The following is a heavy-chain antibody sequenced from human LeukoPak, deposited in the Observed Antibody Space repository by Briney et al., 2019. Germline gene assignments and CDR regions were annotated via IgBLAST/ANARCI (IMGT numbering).Heavy chain of an antibody. CDR1: GGTFSSYA. D-gene: IGHD3-3*01. V-gene: IGHV1-69*05. J-gene: IGHJ4*02. CDR2: IIPIFGTA. CDR3: ARVIGGGGNYDFWSGPYYFDY. Sequence: GSSVKVSCKASGGTFSSYAISWVRQAPGQGLEWMGGIIPIFGTANYAQKFQGRVTITTDESTSTAYMELSSLRSEDTAVYYCARVIGGGGNYDFWSGPYYFDYWGQGTLVTVSS.